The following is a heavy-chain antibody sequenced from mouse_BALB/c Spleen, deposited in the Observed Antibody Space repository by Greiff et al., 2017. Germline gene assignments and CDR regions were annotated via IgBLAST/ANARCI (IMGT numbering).Heavy chain of an antibody. V-gene: IGHV5-6*01. J-gene: IGHJ4*01. CDR1: GFTFSSYG. Sequence: EVQLVESGGDLVKPGGSLKLSCAASGFTFSSYGMSWVRQTPDKRLEWVATISSGGSYTYYPDSVKGRFTISRDNAKNTLYLQMSSLKSEDTAMYYCAREGGLYYYAMDYWGQGTSVTVSS. CDR3: AREGGLYYYAMDY. CDR2: ISSGGSYT. D-gene: IGHD2-3*01.